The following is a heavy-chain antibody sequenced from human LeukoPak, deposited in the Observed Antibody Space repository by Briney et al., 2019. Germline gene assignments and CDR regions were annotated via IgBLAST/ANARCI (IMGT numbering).Heavy chain of an antibody. Sequence: ASVKVSCKASGYTFTSYGISWVRQAPGQGLEWMGWISAYNGNTNYAQKLQGRVTMTTDTSTSTAYMELRSLISDDMAVYYCARDRKPDSTLDYWGQGTLVAVSS. CDR3: ARDRKPDSTLDY. CDR2: ISAYNGNT. J-gene: IGHJ4*02. D-gene: IGHD2-21*02. V-gene: IGHV1-18*03. CDR1: GYTFTSYG.